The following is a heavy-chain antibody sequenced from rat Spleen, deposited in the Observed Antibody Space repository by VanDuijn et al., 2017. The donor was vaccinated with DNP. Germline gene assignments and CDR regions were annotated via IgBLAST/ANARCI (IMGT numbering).Heavy chain of an antibody. CDR2: TNYAGGST. J-gene: IGHJ2*01. Sequence: EVQLVESGGGSVQPGRSLKLSCAASGFTFSDYYMAWVRQAPTKGLEWVAYTNYAGGSTYNGDSVKGRFTISRDNAKSTLYLQINSLRSEDMATYYWASHVLPLRVWDYWGQGVMVKVSS. V-gene: IGHV5-22*01. D-gene: IGHD1-4*01. CDR1: GFTFSDYY. CDR3: ASHVLPLRVWDY.